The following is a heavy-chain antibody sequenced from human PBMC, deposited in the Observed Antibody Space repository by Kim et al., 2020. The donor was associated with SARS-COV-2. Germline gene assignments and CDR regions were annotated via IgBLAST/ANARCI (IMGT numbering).Heavy chain of an antibody. CDR2: ISAYNGNT. CDR3: ARDGVYYYDSSGYYGVTNYFDY. V-gene: IGHV1-18*01. Sequence: ASVKVSCKASGYTFTSYGISWVRQAPGQGLEWMGWISAYNGNTNYAQKLQGRVTMTTDTSTSTAYMELRSLRSDDTAVYYCARDGVYYYDSSGYYGVTNYFDYWGQGTLVTVSS. J-gene: IGHJ4*02. CDR1: GYTFTSYG. D-gene: IGHD3-22*01.